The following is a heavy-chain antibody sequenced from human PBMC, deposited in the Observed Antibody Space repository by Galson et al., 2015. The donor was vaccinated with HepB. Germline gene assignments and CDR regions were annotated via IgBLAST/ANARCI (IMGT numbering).Heavy chain of an antibody. CDR2: ISYDGTNK. Sequence: SLRLSCAASGFTFSSYAMHWFRQAPGKGLEWVAVISYDGTNKYYADSVKGRFTISRDNSKNTLYLQMNSLRAEDTAVYYCARDPYGSAWYMRAFDIWGQGTMVTVSS. V-gene: IGHV3-30-3*01. D-gene: IGHD6-19*01. J-gene: IGHJ3*02. CDR1: GFTFSSYA. CDR3: ARDPYGSAWYMRAFDI.